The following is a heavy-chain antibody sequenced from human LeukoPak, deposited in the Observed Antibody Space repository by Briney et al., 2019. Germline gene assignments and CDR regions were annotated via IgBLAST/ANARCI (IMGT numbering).Heavy chain of an antibody. CDR1: GGSLRSYF. CDR3: ARRPLEGAFDI. J-gene: IGHJ3*02. CDR2: MYSSGST. Sequence: SETPSLTCTVSGGSLRSYFWSWIRQSPGKGLEWIGFMYSSGSTDCNPSLKSRVTISVDTSRNQFFLKPNSVTAADTAVYYCARRPLEGAFDIWGQGTTVTVS. V-gene: IGHV4-59*01.